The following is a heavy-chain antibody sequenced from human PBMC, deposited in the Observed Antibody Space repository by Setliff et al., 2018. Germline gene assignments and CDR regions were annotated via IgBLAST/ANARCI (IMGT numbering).Heavy chain of an antibody. CDR1: GASITSGTYY. J-gene: IGHJ4*02. CDR2: IHYSGTT. V-gene: IGHV4-39*07. CDR3: AKGGTYRYFDF. D-gene: IGHD1-1*01. Sequence: SETLSLTCTVSGASITSGTYYWGWIRQPPGKGLEWIGRIHYSGTTYSNASLASRLTISVDTSKNQFSLKLTSVTAADTAVYYCAKGGTYRYFDFWGQGALVTVSS.